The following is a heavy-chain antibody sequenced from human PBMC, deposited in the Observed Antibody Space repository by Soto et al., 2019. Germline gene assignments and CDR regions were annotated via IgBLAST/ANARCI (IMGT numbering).Heavy chain of an antibody. J-gene: IGHJ4*02. D-gene: IGHD3-22*01. CDR2: IIPIFGTA. CDR3: ASTLPDSNYYYDSSGYFDY. CDR1: GGTFSSYA. V-gene: IGHV1-69*13. Sequence: SVKVSCKASGGTFSSYAISWVRQAPGQGLEWMGGIIPIFGTANYAQKFQGRVTITADESTSTAYMELSSLRSEDTAVYYCASTLPDSNYYYDSSGYFDYWGQGTLVTVSS.